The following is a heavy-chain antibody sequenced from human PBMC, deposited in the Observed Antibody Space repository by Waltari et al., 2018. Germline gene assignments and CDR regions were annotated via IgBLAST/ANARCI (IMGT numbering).Heavy chain of an antibody. V-gene: IGHV4-59*01. D-gene: IGHD6-19*01. Sequence: QVQLQESGPGLVKPSETLSLTCTVSGGSISSYYWSWIRQPPGKGLEWIGYIYYSGSTNYNPARKSRVTISVDTSKNQFSLKLSSVTAADTAVYYCARSRGIAVAPFDYWGQGTLVTVSS. CDR1: GGSISSYY. CDR2: IYYSGST. J-gene: IGHJ4*02. CDR3: ARSRGIAVAPFDY.